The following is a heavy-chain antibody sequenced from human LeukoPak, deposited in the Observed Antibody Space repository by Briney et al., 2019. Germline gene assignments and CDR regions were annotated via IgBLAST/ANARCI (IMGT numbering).Heavy chain of an antibody. CDR2: ISSSSSYI. Sequence: GGSLRLSCAASGFTFSGYSMNWVRQAPGKGLEWVSSISSSSSYIYYADSLKGRFTISRDNAKNSLYLQTNSLRAEDTAVYYCAKDRGRYFDPNNWFDPWGQGTLVTVSS. CDR3: AKDRGRYFDPNNWFDP. J-gene: IGHJ5*02. CDR1: GFTFSGYS. V-gene: IGHV3-21*01. D-gene: IGHD3-9*01.